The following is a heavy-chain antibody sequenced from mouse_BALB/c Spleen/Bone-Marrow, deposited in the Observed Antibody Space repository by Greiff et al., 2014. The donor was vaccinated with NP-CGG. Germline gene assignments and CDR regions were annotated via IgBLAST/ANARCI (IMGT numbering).Heavy chain of an antibody. D-gene: IGHD1-1*01. CDR3: TRRGEFYGSPRVYYAMDY. CDR2: IYPGSGNT. J-gene: IGHJ4*01. CDR1: GYTFTSYW. V-gene: IGHV1S22*01. Sequence: LQQSGSELVRPGASVKLSCKASGYTFTSYWMHWVKQRPGQGLEWIGNIYPGSGNTNYDEKFKNKATLTIDTSSSTAYMQLSSLTSEASAVYYCTRRGEFYGSPRVYYAMDYCGQGASVTVSS.